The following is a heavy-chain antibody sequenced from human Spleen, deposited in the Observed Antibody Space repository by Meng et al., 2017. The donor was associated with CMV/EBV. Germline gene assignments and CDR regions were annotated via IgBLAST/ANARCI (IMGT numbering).Heavy chain of an antibody. CDR2: INSDGSST. J-gene: IGHJ3*02. CDR1: GFTFSSYW. D-gene: IGHD3-22*01. Sequence: GESLKISCAASGFTFSSYWMHWVRQAPGKGLVWVSRINSDGSSTSYADSVKGRFTISRDNAKNTLYLQMNTLRAEDTAVYYCAKRAYDRGGAHPIWGQGTMVTVSS. CDR3: AKRAYDRGGAHPI. V-gene: IGHV3-74*01.